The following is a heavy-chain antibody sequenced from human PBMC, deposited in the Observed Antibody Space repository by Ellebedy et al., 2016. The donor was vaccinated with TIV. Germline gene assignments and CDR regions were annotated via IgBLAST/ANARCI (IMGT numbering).Heavy chain of an antibody. CDR1: GFTFSDSP. Sequence: GESLKISXAASGFTFSDSPMHWVRQASGKGLEWIGLIRTKGYNYATSYAAPVKGRFTISRDDSKNSLYLQMNSLKTEDTAVYYCTRDFDGNGAPSGYWGQGTLVTVSS. J-gene: IGHJ4*02. CDR3: TRDFDGNGAPSGY. D-gene: IGHD2-8*01. CDR2: IRTKGYNYAT. V-gene: IGHV3-73*01.